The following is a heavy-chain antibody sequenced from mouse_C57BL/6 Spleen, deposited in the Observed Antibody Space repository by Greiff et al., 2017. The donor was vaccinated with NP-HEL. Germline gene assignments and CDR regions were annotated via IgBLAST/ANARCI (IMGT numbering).Heavy chain of an antibody. V-gene: IGHV1-50*01. CDR2: IDPSDSYT. D-gene: IGHD2-1*01. J-gene: IGHJ2*01. Sequence: VQLQQPGTELVKPGASVKLSCKASGYTFTSYWMQWVKQSPGQGLEWIGEIDPSDSYTNYNQKFTGKATLTVDTSSSTAYMQLSSLTSEDSAVYYCARREGEIYYGNYGYWGQGTTLTVSS. CDR1: GYTFTSYW. CDR3: ARREGEIYYGNYGY.